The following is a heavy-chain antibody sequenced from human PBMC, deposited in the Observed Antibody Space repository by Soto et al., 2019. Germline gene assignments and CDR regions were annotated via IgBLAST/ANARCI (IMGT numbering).Heavy chain of an antibody. CDR2: IYWDDDK. J-gene: IGHJ3*02. Sequence: SGPALVTPTQPLALTCTFSGFPLSTSGVGVGWIRQPPGKALEWLALIYWDDDKRYSPSLKSRLTITKDTSKNQVVLTMTNMDPVDTATYYCAHSTTFYDILTPFPPPRARVFEIWGKGTMVPVSS. CDR1: GFPLSTSGVG. CDR3: AHSTTFYDILTPFPPPRARVFEI. D-gene: IGHD3-9*01. V-gene: IGHV2-5*02.